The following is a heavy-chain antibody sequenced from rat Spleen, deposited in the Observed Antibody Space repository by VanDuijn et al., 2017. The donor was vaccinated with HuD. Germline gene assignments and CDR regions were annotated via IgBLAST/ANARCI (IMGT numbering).Heavy chain of an antibody. J-gene: IGHJ1*01. CDR2: ISTGGGST. CDR3: VTDKTVAYYWYFDF. CDR1: GFTFSDYG. Sequence: EVQLVESGGGLVQPGRSLKLSCAASGFTFSDYGVAWVRQAPTKGLEWVAYISTGGGSTYYRDSVKGRFTISRDNAKSTLYLQMDSLRSEDTATYYCVTDKTVAYYWYFDFWGPGTMVTVSS. V-gene: IGHV5-27*01. D-gene: IGHD1-1*01.